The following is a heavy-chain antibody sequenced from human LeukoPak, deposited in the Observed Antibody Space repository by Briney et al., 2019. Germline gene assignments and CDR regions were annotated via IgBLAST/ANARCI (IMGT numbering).Heavy chain of an antibody. D-gene: IGHD3-10*01. V-gene: IGHV5-51*01. Sequence: GDSLKISCKGSGYTFSIYWISWVRQMPGKGLEWMGIIYPADSDTKYGPSFEGQVTISGDKSISTAYLQWSSLKASDTAMYYCARHEFSVSGSYYMAFWGQGTLVTVSS. CDR1: GYTFSIYW. CDR3: ARHEFSVSGSYYMAF. J-gene: IGHJ4*02. CDR2: IYPADSDT.